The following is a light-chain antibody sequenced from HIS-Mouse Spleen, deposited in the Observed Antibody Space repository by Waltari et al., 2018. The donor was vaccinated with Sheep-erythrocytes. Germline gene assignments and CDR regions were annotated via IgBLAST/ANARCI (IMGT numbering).Light chain of an antibody. Sequence: DIQMTQSPSSLSASVGDRVTITCQASQDISNYLNLYQQKQGNAPKLLIYDASNLETGGPSRFSGSGSGTDFTFTISSLQPEDIATYYCQQYDNLPLTFGGGTKVEIK. CDR2: DAS. V-gene: IGKV1-33*01. CDR3: QQYDNLPLT. J-gene: IGKJ4*01. CDR1: QDISNY.